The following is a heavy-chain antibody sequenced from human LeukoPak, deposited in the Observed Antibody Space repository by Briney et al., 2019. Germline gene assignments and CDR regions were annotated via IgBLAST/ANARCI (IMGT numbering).Heavy chain of an antibody. CDR3: ARDFGPTGTTGDDAFDI. D-gene: IGHD1-1*01. CDR2: IYISGST. CDR1: GGSISSGSYF. Sequence: SETLSLTCTVSGGSISSGSYFWYWIRQPAGKGLEWIGRIYISGSTKCNPSLRSRVTISVDTSKNQFSLQLNSVTAADTAVYYCARDFGPTGTTGDDAFDIWGQGTMVTVSS. V-gene: IGHV4-61*02. J-gene: IGHJ3*02.